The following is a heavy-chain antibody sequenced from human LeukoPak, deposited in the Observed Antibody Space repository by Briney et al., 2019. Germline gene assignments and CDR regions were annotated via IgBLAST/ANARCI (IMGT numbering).Heavy chain of an antibody. CDR1: GYTFTSYD. Sequence: ASVKVSCKASGYTFTSYDINWVRQATGQGLEWMGWMNPNSGNTGYAQKFQGRVTMTRNTSISTAYMELSSLRSEDTAVYYCARGFKMVRGVILDYWGQGTLVTVSS. J-gene: IGHJ4*02. CDR2: MNPNSGNT. V-gene: IGHV1-8*01. CDR3: ARGFKMVRGVILDY. D-gene: IGHD3-10*01.